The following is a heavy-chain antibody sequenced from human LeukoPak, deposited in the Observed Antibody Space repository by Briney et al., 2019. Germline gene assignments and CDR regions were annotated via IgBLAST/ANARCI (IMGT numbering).Heavy chain of an antibody. D-gene: IGHD3-16*01. J-gene: IGHJ6*04. Sequence: GGSLRLSCAASGFTFSSYEMNWVRQAPGKGLEWVSSISSRSTYIYHADSVKGRFTISRDNAKNSLFLQMNSLRAEDTAVYFCAKSTRAVMAMMDVWGKGTTVTISS. CDR2: ISSRSTYI. V-gene: IGHV3-21*01. CDR3: AKSTRAVMAMMDV. CDR1: GFTFSSYE.